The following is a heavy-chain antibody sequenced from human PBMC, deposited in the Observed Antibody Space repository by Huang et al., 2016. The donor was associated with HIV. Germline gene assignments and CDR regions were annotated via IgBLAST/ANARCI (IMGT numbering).Heavy chain of an antibody. J-gene: IGHJ4*02. V-gene: IGHV3-15*05. D-gene: IGHD6-25*01. CDR2: IKSKNDGGTT. Sequence: EVQLVESGGGLVKPGGSLRLSCAASGFTVRNALRGWVRQTSGKGLEGVCLIKSKNDGGTTDYAAPVKGRFTMSRDDSKNTVYLQMNGLKSEDTAVYYCTTWARTSAGGNWGQGTLVTVSS. CDR1: GFTVRNAL. CDR3: TTWARTSAGGN.